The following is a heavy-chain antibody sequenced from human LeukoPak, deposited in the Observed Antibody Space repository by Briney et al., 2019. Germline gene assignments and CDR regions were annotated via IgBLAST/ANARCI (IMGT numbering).Heavy chain of an antibody. CDR1: GGSISTY. CDR2: IYYTGAT. D-gene: IGHD6-19*01. V-gene: IGHV4-59*08. J-gene: IGHJ4*02. CDR3: ARYGGSGWLIPN. Sequence: PSETLSLTCTVSGGSISTYWTWSRQPPARALVWFGYIYYTGATSYNPSLKSRVSISVDTSKKHFSLKLTSVTAPDTAVYYCARYGGSGWLIPNWGQGTLVTVPP.